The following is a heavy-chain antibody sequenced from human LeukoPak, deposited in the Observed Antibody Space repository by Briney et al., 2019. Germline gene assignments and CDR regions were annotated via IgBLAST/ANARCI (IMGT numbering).Heavy chain of an antibody. CDR2: IKQDGSEK. CDR3: ARDLGSGYDFNYFDY. D-gene: IGHD5-12*01. Sequence: GGSLRLSCAASGFTFSSYWMSWVRQAPGKGLEWVANIKQDGSEKYYVDSVKGRFTISRDNAKNSLYLQMNSLRAEDTAVYYCARDLGSGYDFNYFDYWGQGTLVTVSS. CDR1: GFTFSSYW. J-gene: IGHJ4*02. V-gene: IGHV3-7*01.